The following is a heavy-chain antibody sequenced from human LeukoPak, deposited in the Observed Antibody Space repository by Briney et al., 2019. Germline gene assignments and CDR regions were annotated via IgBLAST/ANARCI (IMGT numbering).Heavy chain of an antibody. CDR3: ARTPNYYYYYMDV. CDR1: GFSLSTSGMR. V-gene: IGHV2-70*04. J-gene: IGHJ6*03. CDR2: IDWDDDK. Sequence: SGPALVKPTQTLTLACTFSGFSLSTSGMRVSWIRQPPGKAVEWLARIDWDDDKFYSTSLKTRLTISKDTSKNQVVLTMTNMDPVDTATYYCARTPNYYYYYMDVWGKGTTVTVSS.